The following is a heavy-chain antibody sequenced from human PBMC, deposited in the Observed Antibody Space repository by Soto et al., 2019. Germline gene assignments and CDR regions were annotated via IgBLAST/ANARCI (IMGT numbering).Heavy chain of an antibody. CDR2: IYHSGST. J-gene: IGHJ4*02. CDR1: GGSISSTNW. V-gene: IGHV4-4*02. D-gene: IGHD5-12*01. CDR3: ARAFGGYDVPTSPFDY. Sequence: QVQLQESGPGLVKPSGTLSLTCAVSGGSISSTNWWSWVRQPPGKGLEWIGEIYHSGSTNYNPSLSSGVSISVDKSKHQFALKLSSVTVADTAVYYCARAFGGYDVPTSPFDYWGQGTLVTVSS.